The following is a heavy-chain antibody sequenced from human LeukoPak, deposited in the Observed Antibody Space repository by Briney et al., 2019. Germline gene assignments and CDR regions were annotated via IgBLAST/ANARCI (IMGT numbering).Heavy chain of an antibody. CDR3: AKAGSSSRNYYYYYYMDV. J-gene: IGHJ6*03. V-gene: IGHV3-23*01. CDR2: ISGSGGST. Sequence: GGSLRLSCAASGFTFSSYAMIWVRRAPGRGLECVSAISGSGGSTYYADSVKGRFTISRDNSKNTLYLQMNSLRAEDTAVYYCAKAGSSSRNYYYYYYMDVWGKGTTVTVSS. CDR1: GFTFSSYA. D-gene: IGHD6-13*01.